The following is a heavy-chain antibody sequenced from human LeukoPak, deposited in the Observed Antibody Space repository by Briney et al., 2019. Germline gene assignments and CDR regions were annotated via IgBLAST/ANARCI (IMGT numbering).Heavy chain of an antibody. CDR1: GFTFSSYS. Sequence: GGSLRPSCAGSGFTFSSYSMNWVRQAPGKGLEWVSSITSSSNYIYYADSVKGRFTISRDNAKNSLYLQMNSLRAEETAVYYCARDRVHYYGSGNYYESYYYMDVWGKGTTVTISS. CDR3: ARDRVHYYGSGNYYESYYYMDV. J-gene: IGHJ6*03. V-gene: IGHV3-21*04. D-gene: IGHD3-10*01. CDR2: ITSSSNYI.